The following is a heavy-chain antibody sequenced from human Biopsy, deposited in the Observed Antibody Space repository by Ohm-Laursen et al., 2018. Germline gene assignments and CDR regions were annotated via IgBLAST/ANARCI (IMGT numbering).Heavy chain of an antibody. CDR3: ARGSGSYSRVMDV. CDR2: IFPIVGTE. V-gene: IGHV1-69*11. CDR1: GDTSRNLA. Sequence: AASVKVSCKASGDTSRNLALNWVRQAPGQGLEWVGRIFPIVGTEDHALKFKDRITINADESTNTAYMELSSLRSEDTAIYYCARGSGSYSRVMDVWGRGTTVIVSS. J-gene: IGHJ6*02. D-gene: IGHD3-10*01.